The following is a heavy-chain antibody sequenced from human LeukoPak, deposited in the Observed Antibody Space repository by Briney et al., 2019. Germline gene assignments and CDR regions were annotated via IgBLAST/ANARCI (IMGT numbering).Heavy chain of an antibody. CDR3: AIHFLFAVEMATKARWFDP. J-gene: IGHJ5*02. CDR1: GGSISSSSYY. V-gene: IGHV4-39*01. Sequence: SETLSLTCTVSGGSISSSSYYWGWIRQPPGKGREWIGSIYYSGSTYYNPSLKSRVTISVDTSKNQFSLKLSSVTAADTAVYYCAIHFLFAVEMATKARWFDPWGQGTLVTVSS. D-gene: IGHD5-24*01. CDR2: IYYSGST.